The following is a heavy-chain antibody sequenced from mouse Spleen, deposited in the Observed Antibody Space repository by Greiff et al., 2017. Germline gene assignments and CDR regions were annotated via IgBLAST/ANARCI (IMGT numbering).Heavy chain of an antibody. CDR2: IYPRDGST. CDR3: ARPSYYGSSYGFAY. V-gene: IGHV1-85*01. CDR1: GYTFTSYD. Sequence: QVQLQQSGPELVKPGASVKLSCKASGYTFTSYDINWVKQRPGQGLEWIGWIYPRDGSTKYNEKFKGKATLTVDTSSSTAYMELHSLTSEDSAVYFCARPSYYGSSYGFAYWGQGTLVTVSA. J-gene: IGHJ3*01. D-gene: IGHD1-1*01.